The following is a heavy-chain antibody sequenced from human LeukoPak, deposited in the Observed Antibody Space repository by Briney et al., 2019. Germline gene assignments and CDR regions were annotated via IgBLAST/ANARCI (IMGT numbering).Heavy chain of an antibody. CDR3: ARGGRGFGELLYADV. Sequence: GASVKVSCKASGYTFTSYGISWVRQAPGQGLEWMGWISAYNGNTNYAQKLQGRVTMTTDTSTRRGYMELRSLGSDDTAVYYCARGGRGFGELLYADVWGKGTTVTVSS. CDR2: ISAYNGNT. V-gene: IGHV1-18*01. CDR1: GYTFTSYG. J-gene: IGHJ6*04. D-gene: IGHD3-10*01.